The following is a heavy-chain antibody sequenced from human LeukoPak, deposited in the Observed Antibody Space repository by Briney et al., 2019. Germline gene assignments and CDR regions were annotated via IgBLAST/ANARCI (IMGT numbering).Heavy chain of an antibody. J-gene: IGHJ4*02. Sequence: ASVKVSCKISGNTLTELSMHWVRQAPGKGLGWMGGFDPEDGETLYAQKFQGRVTMTEDTSTDTAYMELSSLRSEDTAIYYCATGRRRDGYLWYFDYWGQGTLVTVSA. V-gene: IGHV1-24*01. CDR2: FDPEDGET. CDR1: GNTLTELS. CDR3: ATGRRRDGYLWYFDY. D-gene: IGHD5-24*01.